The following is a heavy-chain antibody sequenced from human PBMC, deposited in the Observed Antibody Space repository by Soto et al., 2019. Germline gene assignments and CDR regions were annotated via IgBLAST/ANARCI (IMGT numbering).Heavy chain of an antibody. D-gene: IGHD6-19*01. J-gene: IGHJ4*02. V-gene: IGHV3-30*03. CDR3: AVGGSSGWYEPYY. Sequence: QVQLVESGGGVVQPGRSLRLSCAASGFTFSSYGVHWVRQAPGKGLEWVAVISYDGSNKYYADSVKGRFTISRDNSKNTLYLQMNSLRAEDTAVYYCAVGGSSGWYEPYYWGQGTLVTVSS. CDR2: ISYDGSNK. CDR1: GFTFSSYG.